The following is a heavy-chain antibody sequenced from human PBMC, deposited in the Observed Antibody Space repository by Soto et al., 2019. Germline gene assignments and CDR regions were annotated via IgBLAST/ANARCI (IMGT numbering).Heavy chain of an antibody. CDR2: ISSSSSYI. V-gene: IGHV3-21*01. J-gene: IGHJ5*02. CDR1: GFTFSSYS. Sequence: GGSLRLSCAASGFTFSSYSMNWVRQAPGKGLEWVSSISSSSSYIYYADSVKGRFTISRDNAKNSLYLQMTSLRAEDTAVYYCAREAEYSSSSIWFDPWGQGTLVTVSS. D-gene: IGHD6-6*01. CDR3: AREAEYSSSSIWFDP.